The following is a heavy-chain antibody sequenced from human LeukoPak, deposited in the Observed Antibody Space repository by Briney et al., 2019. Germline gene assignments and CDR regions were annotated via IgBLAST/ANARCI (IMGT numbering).Heavy chain of an antibody. D-gene: IGHD3-9*01. CDR1: GGSISSYY. V-gene: IGHV4-59*01. CDR2: IYYSGST. CDR3: ARVTYYDILTGYYGMDV. Sequence: PSETLSLTCTVSGGSISSYYWSWIRQPPGKGLEWIGYIYYSGSTNYNPSLKSRVTISVDTSKNQFSLKLSSVTAADTAVYYCARVTYYDILTGYYGMDVWGQGTTVTVSS. J-gene: IGHJ6*02.